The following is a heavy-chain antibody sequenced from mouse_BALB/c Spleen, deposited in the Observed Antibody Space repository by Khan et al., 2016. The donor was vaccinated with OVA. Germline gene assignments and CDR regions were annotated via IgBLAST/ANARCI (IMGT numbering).Heavy chain of an antibody. D-gene: IGHD1-2*01. V-gene: IGHV3-2*02. CDR1: GYSITSGYG. CDR2: ISYSGST. CDR3: ARTARITY. J-gene: IGHJ2*01. Sequence: EVQLQESGPGLVKPSQSLSLTCAVAGYSITSGYGWNWIRQFPGNKLEWMGYISYSGSTNYNPTLKSRISITRDTSKNQFFLQLNSVTTEDTATYNGARTARITYWGQGTTLTVSS.